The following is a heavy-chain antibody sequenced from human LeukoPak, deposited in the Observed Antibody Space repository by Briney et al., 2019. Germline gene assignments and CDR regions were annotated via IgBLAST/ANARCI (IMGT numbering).Heavy chain of an antibody. V-gene: IGHV4-59*01. J-gene: IGHJ4*02. Sequence: PSETLSLTCTVSGGSISSYYWSWIRQPPGKGLEWIGYIYYSGSTNYNPSLKSRVTISVDTSKNQFSLKLRSVTAADTAVYYCARDLHGSGNMVDYWGQGTLVTVSS. D-gene: IGHD3-10*01. CDR3: ARDLHGSGNMVDY. CDR1: GGSISSYY. CDR2: IYYSGST.